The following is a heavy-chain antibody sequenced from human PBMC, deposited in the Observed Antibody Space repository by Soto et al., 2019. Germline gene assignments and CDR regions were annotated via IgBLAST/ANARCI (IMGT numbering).Heavy chain of an antibody. D-gene: IGHD2-2*03. CDR2: IHYNGNT. Sequence: SETLSLTCTVSGDSTSRYSWSWIRQPPGKGLEWIGNIHYNGNTKYSPSLKSRVTMSVDTSKNHFSLKLISVTTADTAVYFCAREGNLGRWIQPLDSWGQGTLVTVSS. CDR1: GDSTSRYS. CDR3: AREGNLGRWIQPLDS. J-gene: IGHJ4*02. V-gene: IGHV4-59*01.